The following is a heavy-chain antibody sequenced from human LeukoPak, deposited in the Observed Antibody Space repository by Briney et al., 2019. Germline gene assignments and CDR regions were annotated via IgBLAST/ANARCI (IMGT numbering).Heavy chain of an antibody. CDR2: IYYSGST. V-gene: IGHV4-59*08. J-gene: IGHJ3*02. CDR1: GGSFSGYY. D-gene: IGHD3-22*01. CDR3: ASYRGNYYDSKGAFDI. Sequence: SETLSLTCAVYGGSFSGYYWGWIRQPPGKGLEWIGYIYYSGSTNYNPSLKSRVTISVDTSKNQFSLKLSSVTAADTAVYYCASYRGNYYDSKGAFDIWGQGTMVTVSS.